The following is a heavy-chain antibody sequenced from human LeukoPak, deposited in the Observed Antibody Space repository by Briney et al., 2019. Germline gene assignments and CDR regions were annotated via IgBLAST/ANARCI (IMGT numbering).Heavy chain of an antibody. J-gene: IGHJ5*02. CDR2: INHSGST. V-gene: IGHV4-34*01. CDR1: GGSFSGYY. CDR3: ARGGMTTVTTMYNWFDP. D-gene: IGHD4-17*01. Sequence: SETLSLTCAVYGGSFSGYYWSWIRQPPGKGLEWIGEINHSGSTNYNPSLKSRVTISVDTSKNQFSLKLSSVTAADTAVYYCARGGMTTVTTMYNWFDPWGQGTLVTVSS.